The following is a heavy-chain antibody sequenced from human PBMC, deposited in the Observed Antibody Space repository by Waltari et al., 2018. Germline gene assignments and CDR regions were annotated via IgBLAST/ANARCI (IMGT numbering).Heavy chain of an antibody. CDR3: AKDFSYDFWSGSTSYYGMDV. CDR1: GFTFSSYA. J-gene: IGHJ6*02. V-gene: IGHV3-23*01. Sequence: EVQLLESGGGLVQPGGSLRLSCAASGFTFSSYAMSWVRQAPGKGLEWVSAIRGSGGSTYYADAVKGRFTISRDNSKNTLYLQMNSLRAEDTAVYYCAKDFSYDFWSGSTSYYGMDVWGQGTTVTVSS. D-gene: IGHD3-3*01. CDR2: IRGSGGST.